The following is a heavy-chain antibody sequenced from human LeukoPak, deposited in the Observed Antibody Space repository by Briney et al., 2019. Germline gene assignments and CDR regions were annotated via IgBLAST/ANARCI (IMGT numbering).Heavy chain of an antibody. CDR3: ARAPRELERPFDY. D-gene: IGHD1-1*01. J-gene: IGHJ4*02. V-gene: IGHV4-31*03. CDR1: GGSISSGGYY. Sequence: KPSETLSLTCTVSGGSISSGGYYWSWIRRHPGKGLEWIGYIYYSGSTYYNPSLKSRVTISVDTSKNQFSLKLSSVTAADTAVYYCARAPRELERPFDYWGQGTLVTVSS. CDR2: IYYSGST.